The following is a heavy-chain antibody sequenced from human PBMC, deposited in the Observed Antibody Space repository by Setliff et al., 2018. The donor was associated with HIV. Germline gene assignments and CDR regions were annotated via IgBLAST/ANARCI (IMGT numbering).Heavy chain of an antibody. CDR3: ARAHDNHDSSGYSHDS. CDR2: INSDGSDT. Sequence: PGGSLRLSCAGSGFTFTDYIMHWVRQVPGKGLVWVSRINSDGSDTRYADAVQGRFTISRDNAKNMLFLQMNSLRAEDTAVYYCARAHDNHDSSGYSHDSWGQGSLVTVPS. CDR1: GFTFTDYI. V-gene: IGHV3-74*01. D-gene: IGHD3-22*01. J-gene: IGHJ4*02.